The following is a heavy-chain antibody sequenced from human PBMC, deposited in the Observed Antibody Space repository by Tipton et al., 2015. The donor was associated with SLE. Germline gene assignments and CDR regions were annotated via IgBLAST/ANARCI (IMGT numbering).Heavy chain of an antibody. CDR2: IRNQVYGGTS. Sequence: QLVQSGGGLVQPGRSLRLSCTASGFTFGDYAMSWVRQAPGKGLEWVGFIRNQVYGGTSEYAASVKGRFSISRDDSKSIAYLQMNSLKTEDTAVYYCTREAHDFWSGYPYWGQGTLVTVSS. CDR3: TREAHDFWSGYPY. CDR1: GFTFGDYA. D-gene: IGHD3-3*01. V-gene: IGHV3-49*04. J-gene: IGHJ4*02.